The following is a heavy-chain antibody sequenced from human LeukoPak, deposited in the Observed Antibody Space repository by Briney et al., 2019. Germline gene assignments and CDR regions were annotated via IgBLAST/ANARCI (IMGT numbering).Heavy chain of an antibody. Sequence: PGGSLRLSCAASGFTFSGSAMHWVRQASGKGLEWVARIRSKASNYATEYAASVKGRFTISRDDSKNTAYLQMNSLKTEDTAVYYCIRLWFGEFIWGQGTMVSVSS. CDR3: IRLWFGEFI. CDR1: GFTFSGSA. J-gene: IGHJ3*02. D-gene: IGHD3-10*01. CDR2: IRSKASNYAT. V-gene: IGHV3-73*01.